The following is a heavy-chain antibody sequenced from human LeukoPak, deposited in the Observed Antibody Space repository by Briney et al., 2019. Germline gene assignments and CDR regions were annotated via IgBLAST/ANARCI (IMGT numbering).Heavy chain of an antibody. CDR1: GFTFSSYE. Sequence: GGSLRLSCAASGFTFSSYEMNWVRQTPGKGLEWVSYISSSGSTIYYADSVKGRFTISRDNAKNSLYLQMNSLRAGDTAVYYCARPISRYDSSGYYSYWGQGTLVTVSS. V-gene: IGHV3-48*03. CDR2: ISSSGSTI. D-gene: IGHD3-22*01. J-gene: IGHJ4*02. CDR3: ARPISRYDSSGYYSY.